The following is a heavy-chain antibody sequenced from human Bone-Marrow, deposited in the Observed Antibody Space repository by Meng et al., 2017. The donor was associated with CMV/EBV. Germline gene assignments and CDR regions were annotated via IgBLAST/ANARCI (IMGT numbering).Heavy chain of an antibody. V-gene: IGHV1-18*01. Sequence: ASVKVSCKVSGFTFTSYGFSWVRQAPGQGLEWMGWISAYNGNTNYAQKLQGRVTMTTDTSTSTAYMELRSLRSDDTAVYYCAREDSGYDLDYWGQGTLVTVSS. CDR3: AREDSGYDLDY. CDR2: ISAYNGNT. D-gene: IGHD5-12*01. CDR1: GFTFTSYG. J-gene: IGHJ4*02.